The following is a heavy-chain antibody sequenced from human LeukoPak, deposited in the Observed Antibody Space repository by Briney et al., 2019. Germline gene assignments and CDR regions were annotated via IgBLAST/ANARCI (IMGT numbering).Heavy chain of an antibody. Sequence: GGSLRLSCAASGFSLSDYYMTWIRQAPGKGLEWLSCISSSGNTIYYADSVKGRFTISRDNAKNSLYLQMNRLRAEDTAVYYCARDGVKTPISSRRYYMDVWGKGTTVTVSS. D-gene: IGHD2-2*01. V-gene: IGHV3-11*04. J-gene: IGHJ6*03. CDR1: GFSLSDYY. CDR2: ISSSGNTI. CDR3: ARDGVKTPISSRRYYMDV.